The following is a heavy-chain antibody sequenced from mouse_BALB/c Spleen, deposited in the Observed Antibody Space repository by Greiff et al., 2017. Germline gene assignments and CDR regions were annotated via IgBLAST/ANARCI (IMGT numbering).Heavy chain of an antibody. V-gene: IGHV1-5*01. CDR2: IYPGNSDT. CDR1: GYSFTSYW. Sequence: EVKVEESGTVLARPGASVKMSCKASGYSFTSYWMHWVKQRPGQGLEWIGAIYPGNSDTSYNQKFKGKAKLTAVTSASTAYMELSSLTNEDSAVYYCTSHYYGYVNFDYWGQGTTLTVSS. CDR3: TSHYYGYVNFDY. J-gene: IGHJ2*01. D-gene: IGHD1-2*01.